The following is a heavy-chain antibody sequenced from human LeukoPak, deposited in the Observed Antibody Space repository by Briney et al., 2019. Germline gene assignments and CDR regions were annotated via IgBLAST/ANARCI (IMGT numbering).Heavy chain of an antibody. Sequence: GGSLRLSCAASGFTFRSYALSWVRLAPGKGLEWVSAISGSGGTAYYADSVKGRFTISRDNSMNMLYLQMNSLRPEDTAVYYCAKDRDLGGSSYYFDYWGQGTLVTVST. CDR3: AKDRDLGGSSYYFDY. CDR1: GFTFRSYA. J-gene: IGHJ4*02. D-gene: IGHD1-26*01. CDR2: ISGSGGTA. V-gene: IGHV3-23*01.